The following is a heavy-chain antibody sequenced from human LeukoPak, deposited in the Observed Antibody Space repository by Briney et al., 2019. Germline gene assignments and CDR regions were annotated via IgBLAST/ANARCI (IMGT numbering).Heavy chain of an antibody. Sequence: GGSLRLSCSASGFTFSSFTMHWVRQAPGKGLEWVAVISYDGSNQYYADSVKGRFTISRDNSKNTLYLQMNSLRPEDTAMYYCARGYAATVAKAADYWGQGTLVTVSS. CDR1: GFTFSSFT. J-gene: IGHJ4*02. CDR2: ISYDGSNQ. V-gene: IGHV3-30-3*01. CDR3: ARGYAATVAKAADY. D-gene: IGHD2-15*01.